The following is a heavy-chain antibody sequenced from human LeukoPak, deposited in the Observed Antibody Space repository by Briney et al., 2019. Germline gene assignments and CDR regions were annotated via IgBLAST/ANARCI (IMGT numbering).Heavy chain of an antibody. Sequence: PGGSLRLSCAASGFTFSSYAMSWVRQAPGKGLEWVSAISGSGGSTYYADSVKGRFTISRDNSKNTLYLQMNSLRAEDTAVYYCAKVGATVNTGGWGFDNWFDPWGQGTLVTVSS. CDR2: ISGSGGST. J-gene: IGHJ5*02. V-gene: IGHV3-23*01. D-gene: IGHD4-17*01. CDR3: AKVGATVNTGGWGFDNWFDP. CDR1: GFTFSSYA.